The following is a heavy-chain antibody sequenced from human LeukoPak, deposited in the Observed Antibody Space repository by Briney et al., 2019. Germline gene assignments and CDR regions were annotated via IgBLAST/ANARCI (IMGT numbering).Heavy chain of an antibody. V-gene: IGHV3-7*01. CDR1: GFTVSSNY. CDR3: ARGEPISRYFDL. Sequence: AGGSLRLSCAASGFTVSSNYMSWVRQAPGKGLEWVASVKKDGSEKYYVDSVKGRFTISRDNAKNSLYLQMNSLRAEDTAVYYCARGEPISRYFDLWGRGTLVTVSS. CDR2: VKKDGSEK. D-gene: IGHD1-26*01. J-gene: IGHJ2*01.